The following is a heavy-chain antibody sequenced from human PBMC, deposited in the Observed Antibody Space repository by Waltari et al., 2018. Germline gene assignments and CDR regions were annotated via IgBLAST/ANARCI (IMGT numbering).Heavy chain of an antibody. J-gene: IGHJ5*02. D-gene: IGHD6-19*01. CDR2: IIPILGIA. Sequence: QVQLVQSGAEVKKPGSSVKVSCKASGGTFSSYTISWVRPAPGQGLEWMGRIIPILGIANYAQKFQGRVTITADKSTSTAYMELSSLRSEDTAVYYCARDRGVPGIAVAGGWFDPWGQGTLVTVSS. CDR1: GGTFSSYT. V-gene: IGHV1-69*08. CDR3: ARDRGVPGIAVAGGWFDP.